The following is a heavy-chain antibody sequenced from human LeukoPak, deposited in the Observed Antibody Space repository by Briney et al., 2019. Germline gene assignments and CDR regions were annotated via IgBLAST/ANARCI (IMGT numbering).Heavy chain of an antibody. CDR2: INANHGGT. V-gene: IGHV1-2*02. CDR1: GYTFTGYY. J-gene: IGHJ4*02. CDR3: ARHRDFDSTGYYYPLFDY. D-gene: IGHD3-22*01. Sequence: ASVKVSCKASGYTFTGYYLHWVRQAPGQGLEWMGWINANHGGTNYAQQFQGRVTMTRDTSISTAYMELSRLRSDDAAVYYCARHRDFDSTGYYYPLFDYWGQGTLVTVAS.